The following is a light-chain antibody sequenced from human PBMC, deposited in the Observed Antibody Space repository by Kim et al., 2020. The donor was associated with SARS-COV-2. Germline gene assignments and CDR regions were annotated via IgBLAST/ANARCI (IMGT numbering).Light chain of an antibody. Sequence: GQSVTISCTGTSSDVGAYKYVSWYQQHPGKAPKVIISDVSKRPSGVPDRFSGSKSGNTASLTISGLQAEDEADYYCCSYAGRNIVVFGGGTQLTVL. V-gene: IGLV2-11*03. J-gene: IGLJ2*01. CDR2: DVS. CDR3: CSYAGRNIVV. CDR1: SSDVGAYKY.